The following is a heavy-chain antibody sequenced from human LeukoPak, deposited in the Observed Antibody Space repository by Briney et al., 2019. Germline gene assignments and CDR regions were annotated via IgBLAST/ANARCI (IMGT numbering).Heavy chain of an antibody. CDR2: IYYSGST. Sequence: SVTLSLTCTVSGGSISSSSYYWSWIRQPPGKGLEWIGYIYYSGSTNYNPSLKSRVTISVDTSKNQFSLKLSSVTAADTAVYYCARGGVKGYSYGYYFDYWGQGTLVTVSS. V-gene: IGHV4-61*05. D-gene: IGHD5-18*01. J-gene: IGHJ4*02. CDR1: GGSISSSSYY. CDR3: ARGGVKGYSYGYYFDY.